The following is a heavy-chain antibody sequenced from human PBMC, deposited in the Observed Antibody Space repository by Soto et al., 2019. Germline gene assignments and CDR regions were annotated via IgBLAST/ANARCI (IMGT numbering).Heavy chain of an antibody. V-gene: IGHV4-39*01. CDR1: GCSISSSSYY. Sequence: QLQLQESGPGLVKPSETLALTCTVSGCSISSSSYYWGWIREPPGKGLEWIGSIYYSGSTYYNTSVKSRVTISVDTSKNQFSLKLSSVTAADTAVYDWARRFGDGDQNWFDHWGQGTLVTVSS. D-gene: IGHD4-17*01. CDR2: IYYSGST. J-gene: IGHJ5*02. CDR3: ARRFGDGDQNWFDH.